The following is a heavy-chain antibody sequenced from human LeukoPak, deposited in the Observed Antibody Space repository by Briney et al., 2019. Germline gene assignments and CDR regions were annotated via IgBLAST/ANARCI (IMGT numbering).Heavy chain of an antibody. CDR1: GGTFSSYA. V-gene: IGHV1-69*04. D-gene: IGHD2-2*01. Sequence: SVTVSCKASGGTFSSYAISWVRQAPGQGLEWMGRIIPIFGIANYAQKFQGRVTITADKSTSTAYMELSSLRSEDTAVYYCARDCSSTSCPFDYWGQGTLVTVSS. J-gene: IGHJ4*02. CDR3: ARDCSSTSCPFDY. CDR2: IIPIFGIA.